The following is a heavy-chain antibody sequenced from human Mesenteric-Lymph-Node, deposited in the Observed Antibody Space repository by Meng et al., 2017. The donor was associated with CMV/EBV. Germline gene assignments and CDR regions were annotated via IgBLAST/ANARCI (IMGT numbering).Heavy chain of an antibody. CDR2: ISGSSSYI. CDR1: GFTFSSYE. J-gene: IGHJ6*02. CDR3: ARDLLRSGSYYYYYGMDV. Sequence: GESLKISCAASGFTFSSYEMNWVRQAPGKGLEWVSSISGSSSYIYYADSVKGRFTISRDNAKNSLYLQMNSLRAEDTAVYYCARDLLRSGSYYYYYGMDVWGQGTTVTVSS. D-gene: IGHD1-26*01. V-gene: IGHV3-21*01.